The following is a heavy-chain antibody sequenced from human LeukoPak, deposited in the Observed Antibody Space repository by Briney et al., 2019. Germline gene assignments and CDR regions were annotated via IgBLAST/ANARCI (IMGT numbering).Heavy chain of an antibody. CDR3: AKGQYGSGSYPFDY. CDR1: GFTFSSYW. D-gene: IGHD3-10*01. V-gene: IGHV3-74*01. Sequence: GGSLRLSCAASGFTFSSYWMHWVRQAPGKGLVWVSRIDSDGSSTNYADSVKCRFTISRDNAKNTLYLQMNSLRAEGTAVYFCAKGQYGSGSYPFDYWGQGTLVTVSS. CDR2: IDSDGSST. J-gene: IGHJ4*02.